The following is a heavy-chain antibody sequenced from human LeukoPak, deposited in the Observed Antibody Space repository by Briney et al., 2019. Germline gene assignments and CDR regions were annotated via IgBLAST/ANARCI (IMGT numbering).Heavy chain of an antibody. J-gene: IGHJ3*02. V-gene: IGHV4-34*01. CDR1: GGSFSGYY. CDR3: ARRGYSYAFDI. D-gene: IGHD4-23*01. Sequence: PSETLSLTCAVYGGSFSGYYWSWIRQPPGKGLEWIGEINHSGSTNYNPSLKSRVTISVDTSKNQFSLKLSSVTAADTAVYYCARRGYSYAFDIWGQGTMVTVSS. CDR2: INHSGST.